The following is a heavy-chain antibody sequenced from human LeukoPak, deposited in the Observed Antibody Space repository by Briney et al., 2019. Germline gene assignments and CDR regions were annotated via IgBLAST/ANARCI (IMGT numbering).Heavy chain of an antibody. V-gene: IGHV1-46*01. CDR2: INPSGGST. D-gene: IGHD6-13*01. CDR3: ARDGAAAGYFDY. J-gene: IGHJ4*02. CDR1: GYTFTSYN. Sequence: ASVKVSCKASGYTFTSYNMHWVRQAPGQGLEWMGIINPSGGSTSYAQKFQGRVTTTRDTSTSTVYMELSSLRSEDTAVYYCARDGAAAGYFDYWGQGTLVTVSS.